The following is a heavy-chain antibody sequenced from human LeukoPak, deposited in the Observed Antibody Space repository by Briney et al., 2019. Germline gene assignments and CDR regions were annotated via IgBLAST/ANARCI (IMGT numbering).Heavy chain of an antibody. CDR1: GGTFSSYA. V-gene: IGHV1-69*13. CDR3: ARELDYDFWSGAPSYYYYMDV. CDR2: IIPIFGTA. D-gene: IGHD3-3*01. Sequence: ASVKVSCKASGGTFSSYAISWVRQAPGQGLEWMGGIIPIFGTANYAQKFQGRVTITADESTSTAYMELGSLRSEDTAVYYCARELDYDFWSGAPSYYYYMDVWGKGTTVTVSS. J-gene: IGHJ6*03.